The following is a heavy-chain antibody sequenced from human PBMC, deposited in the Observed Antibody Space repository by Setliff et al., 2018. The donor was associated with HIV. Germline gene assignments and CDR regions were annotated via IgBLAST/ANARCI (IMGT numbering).Heavy chain of an antibody. D-gene: IGHD2-2*01. CDR1: GGSISGTNYY. CDR2: IYYSGST. CDR3: ARKVGGDFDY. J-gene: IGHJ4*02. V-gene: IGHV4-39*07. Sequence: SETLSLTCIVSGGSISGTNYYWGWIRQPPGKGLEWIGSIYYSGSTHYNPSLKSRVTISVDTSKNQSSLKLSSVTAADTAVYFCARKVGGDFDYWGQGTLVTVSS.